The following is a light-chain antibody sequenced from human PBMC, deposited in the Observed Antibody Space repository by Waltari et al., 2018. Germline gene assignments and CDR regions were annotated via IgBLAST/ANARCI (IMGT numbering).Light chain of an antibody. CDR1: LSNIGSNT. V-gene: IGLV1-44*01. Sequence: VLTQPPSASGTSGQRVTLSCSGSLSNIGSNTVNWYQVLPRTAPRLLIFTNTQRPSGVPDRFSAFRSSTTASLAISGLQSDDEADYYCATWDDSINNPVFGGGTKLTVL. J-gene: IGLJ3*02. CDR3: ATWDDSINNPV. CDR2: TNT.